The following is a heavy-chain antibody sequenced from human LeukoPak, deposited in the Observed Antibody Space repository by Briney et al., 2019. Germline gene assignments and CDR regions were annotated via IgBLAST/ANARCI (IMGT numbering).Heavy chain of an antibody. CDR2: ISYDGSNK. CDR3: AREKVGAIAAFDV. V-gene: IGHV3-30-3*01. D-gene: IGHD1-26*01. Sequence: EGSLRLSCAASGFTFSSYAMHWVRQAPGKGLEWVAVISYDGSNKYYADSVKGRFTISRDNSKNTLYLQMNSLRAEDTAVYYCAREKVGAIAAFDVWGQGTMVTVSS. J-gene: IGHJ3*01. CDR1: GFTFSSYA.